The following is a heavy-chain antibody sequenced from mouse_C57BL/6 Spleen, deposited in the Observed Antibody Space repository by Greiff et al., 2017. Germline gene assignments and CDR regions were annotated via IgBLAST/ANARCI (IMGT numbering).Heavy chain of an antibody. V-gene: IGHV5-4*01. Sequence: EVQLVESGGGLVKPGGSLKLSCAASGFTFSSYAMSWVRQTPEKRLEWVATISDGGSYTYYPDNVKGRFTISRDNAKNNLYLQMSHLKSEDTAMYYFARGVLLRNHGYVDFWGTGTTVTVSS. J-gene: IGHJ1*03. CDR3: ARGVLLRNHGYVDF. CDR1: GFTFSSYA. CDR2: ISDGGSYT. D-gene: IGHD1-1*01.